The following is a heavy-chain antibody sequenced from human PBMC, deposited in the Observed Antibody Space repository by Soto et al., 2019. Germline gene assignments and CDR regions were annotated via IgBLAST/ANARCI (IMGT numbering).Heavy chain of an antibody. Sequence: EVQLVESGGGLVQPGGSLRLSCAVSGFTISNHWMIWVRQAPGKGLEWVASTKPDGSEKYHLDSVKGRFAISRDNAKNSLDLQMSGLRGEDSAVYYCAREKVGAVRTADYWGQGTRVTVSS. CDR1: GFTISNHW. CDR3: AREKVGAVRTADY. CDR2: TKPDGSEK. J-gene: IGHJ4*02. V-gene: IGHV3-7*01. D-gene: IGHD6-6*01.